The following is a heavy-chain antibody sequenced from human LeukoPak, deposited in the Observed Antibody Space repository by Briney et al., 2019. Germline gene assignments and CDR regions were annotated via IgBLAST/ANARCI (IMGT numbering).Heavy chain of an antibody. CDR2: INWNGGST. V-gene: IGHV3-20*04. D-gene: IGHD6-19*01. CDR1: GFTFDDYG. Sequence: GGSLRPSCAASGFTFDDYGMSWVRQVPGKGLEWVSGINWNGGSTGYADSVEGRFTISRDNAKKSLHLQMNSLRAEDTALYYCARETYSSGIYFDYWGQGILVTASS. J-gene: IGHJ4*02. CDR3: ARETYSSGIYFDY.